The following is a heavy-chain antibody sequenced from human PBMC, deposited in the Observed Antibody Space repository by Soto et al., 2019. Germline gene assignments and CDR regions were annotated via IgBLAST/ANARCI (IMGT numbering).Heavy chain of an antibody. CDR2: INPNSGNT. Sequence: ASVKVSCKAAGYSFTGFYLHWMRQAPGQGLEWMGWINPNSGNTGYAQKFRGRVTMTRNTSISTAYMELSSLRSEDTAVYYCARERTGTTSMDVWGQGTTVTVSS. V-gene: IGHV1-8*02. CDR1: GYSFTGFY. J-gene: IGHJ6*02. D-gene: IGHD1-1*01. CDR3: ARERTGTTSMDV.